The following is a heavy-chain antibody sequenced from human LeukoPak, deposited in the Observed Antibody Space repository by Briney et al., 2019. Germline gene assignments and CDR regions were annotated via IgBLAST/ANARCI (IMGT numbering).Heavy chain of an antibody. CDR2: INHSGST. D-gene: IGHD3-16*02. J-gene: IGHJ4*02. V-gene: IGHV4-34*01. CDR3: ARGRDYDYVWGSYRVYYFDY. CDR1: GGSFSGYY. Sequence: SETLSLICAVYGGSFSGYYWSWIRQPPGKGLEWIGEINHSGSTNYNPSLKSRVTISVDTSKNQFSLKLSSVTAADTAVYYCARGRDYDYVWGSYRVYYFDYWGQGTLVTVSS.